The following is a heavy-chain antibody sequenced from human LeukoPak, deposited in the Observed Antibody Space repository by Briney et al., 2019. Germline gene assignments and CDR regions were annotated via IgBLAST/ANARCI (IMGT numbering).Heavy chain of an antibody. Sequence: GGSLRLSCAASGFTFSSYSMNWVRQAPGKGLEWVAVISYDGSNKYYADSVKGRFTISRDNSKNTLYLQMNSLRAEDTAVYYCARDPDNYQGGQGTLVTVSS. J-gene: IGHJ4*02. CDR1: GFTFSSYS. CDR2: ISYDGSNK. CDR3: ARDPDNYQ. V-gene: IGHV3-30*03. D-gene: IGHD1-1*01.